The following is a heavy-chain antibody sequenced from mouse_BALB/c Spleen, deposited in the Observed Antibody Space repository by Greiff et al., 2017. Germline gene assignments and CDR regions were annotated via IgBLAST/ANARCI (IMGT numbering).Heavy chain of an antibody. Sequence: VQLQQSGAELAKPGASVKMSCKASVYTFTRYWMHWVKQRPGQGLEWIGYINPSTGYTEYNQKFKDKATLTADKSSSTAYMQLSSLTSEDSAVYYCARNPTWTLSDYWGQGNTLTVAA. CDR3: ARNPTWTLSDY. J-gene: IGHJ2*01. V-gene: IGHV1-7*01. D-gene: IGHD3-2*02. CDR2: INPSTGYT. CDR1: VYTFTRYW.